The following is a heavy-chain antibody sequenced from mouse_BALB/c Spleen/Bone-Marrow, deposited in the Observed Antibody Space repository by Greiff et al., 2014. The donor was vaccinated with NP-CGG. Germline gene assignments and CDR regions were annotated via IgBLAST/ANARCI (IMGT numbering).Heavy chain of an antibody. V-gene: IGHV1-5*01. CDR3: TTLARNYFDY. CDR2: IYPGNSDT. Sequence: EVQLQQSGTVLARPGASVKMSCKASGYTFTSYWMHWVKQRPGQGLEWIGTIYPGNSDTTYNQKFKGKAKLTAVTSTSTAYMELSSLTNEDSAVYYCTTLARNYFDYWGQGTPLTVSS. CDR1: GYTFTSYW. D-gene: IGHD3-1*01. J-gene: IGHJ2*01.